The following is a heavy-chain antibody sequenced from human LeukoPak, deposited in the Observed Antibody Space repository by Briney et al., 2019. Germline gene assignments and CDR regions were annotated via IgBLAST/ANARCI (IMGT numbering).Heavy chain of an antibody. CDR2: TYYSGST. CDR3: ARDNYYDSTGYTDY. CDR1: GGPISSTSYY. Sequence: SETLSLTCSVSGGPISSTSYYWGWIRQPPGKGLEWIGYTYYSGSTYYSPSLRSRATISVDTSKNQFSLKLRSVTAADAAVYYCARDNYYDSTGYTDYWGQGTLVTVSS. V-gene: IGHV4-39*07. D-gene: IGHD3-22*01. J-gene: IGHJ4*02.